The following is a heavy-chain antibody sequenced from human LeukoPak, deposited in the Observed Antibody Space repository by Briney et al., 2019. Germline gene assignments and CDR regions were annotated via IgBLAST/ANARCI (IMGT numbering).Heavy chain of an antibody. Sequence: SGGSLRLSCAASGFTFDDYAMHWVRQAPGKGLEWVSGISWNSGSIGYADSVKGRFTISRDNAKNSLYLQMNSLRAEDMALYYCAKDSNYDFWSSYLFDYWGQGTLVTVSS. D-gene: IGHD3-3*01. CDR3: AKDSNYDFWSSYLFDY. J-gene: IGHJ4*02. CDR2: ISWNSGSI. V-gene: IGHV3-9*03. CDR1: GFTFDDYA.